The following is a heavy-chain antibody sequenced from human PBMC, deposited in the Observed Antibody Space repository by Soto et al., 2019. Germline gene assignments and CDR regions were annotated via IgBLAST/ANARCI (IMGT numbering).Heavy chain of an antibody. CDR2: INAGNGYT. CDR1: GYTFTSYA. D-gene: IGHD3-10*01. J-gene: IGHJ4*02. Sequence: QVQLVQSGAEVKKPGASVKVSCKASGYTFTSYAMHWVRQAPGQRLEWMGWINAGNGYTKYSQKFQGRVTITRDTSASTAYMELSSLRFEDTAVYYCANLGDLDYRGQGTLVTVSS. V-gene: IGHV1-3*01. CDR3: ANLGDLDY.